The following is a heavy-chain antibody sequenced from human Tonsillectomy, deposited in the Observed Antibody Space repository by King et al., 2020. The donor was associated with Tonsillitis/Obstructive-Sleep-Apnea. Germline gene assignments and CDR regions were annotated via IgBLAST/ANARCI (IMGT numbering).Heavy chain of an antibody. V-gene: IGHV1-3*01. CDR1: GYTFTTYT. D-gene: IGHD5-24*01. J-gene: IGHJ4*02. Sequence: QLVQSGAEVKKPGASVKVPCKASGYTFTTYTMHWVRQAPGQRLEGMGWINAGNGNTEYSQKFQGRVTITRDTSASTAYMELSSLRSEDTAVYYCARDKDGYNYPDYWGQGTLVTVSS. CDR2: INAGNGNT. CDR3: ARDKDGYNYPDY.